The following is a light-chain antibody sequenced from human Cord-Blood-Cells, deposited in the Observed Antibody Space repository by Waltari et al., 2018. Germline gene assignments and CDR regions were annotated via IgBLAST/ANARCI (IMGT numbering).Light chain of an antibody. Sequence: QSALPQPRSVSGSPGQSVTISCTVTSTDVGGYNYVSWYQQHPGKAPKLMIYDVSKRPSGVPDRFSGSKSGNTASLTISGLQAEDEADYYCCSYAGSYTGVFGTGTKVTVL. CDR1: STDVGGYNY. CDR2: DVS. CDR3: CSYAGSYTGV. J-gene: IGLJ1*01. V-gene: IGLV2-11*01.